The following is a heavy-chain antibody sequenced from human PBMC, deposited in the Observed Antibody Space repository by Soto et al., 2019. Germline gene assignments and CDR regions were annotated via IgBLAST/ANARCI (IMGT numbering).Heavy chain of an antibody. D-gene: IGHD3-22*01. CDR3: AKNPGYYYDSTGYHFDY. CDR1: EFTFSNYA. J-gene: IGHJ4*02. V-gene: IGHV3-23*01. Sequence: GGSLRLSCAASEFTFSNYAMSWVRQAPGKGLEWVSAISYGGGTTYYADSVKGRFTISRDNSKNTLYLQMNSLRAEDTAVYYCAKNPGYYYDSTGYHFDYWGQGTLLTVSS. CDR2: ISYGGGTT.